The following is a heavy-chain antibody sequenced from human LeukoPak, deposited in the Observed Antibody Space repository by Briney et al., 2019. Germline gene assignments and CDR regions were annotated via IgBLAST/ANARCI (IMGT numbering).Heavy chain of an antibody. V-gene: IGHV4-30-4*01. CDR1: GGSISSGDYY. J-gene: IGHJ4*02. Sequence: SETLSLTCTVSGGSISSGDYYWNWIRQPPGKGLEWIGYIYYSGSTYYNPSLKSRVTISVDTSKNQFSLKLSSVTAADTAVYYCARARREMATLIFDYWGQGTLVTVSS. D-gene: IGHD5-24*01. CDR3: ARARREMATLIFDY. CDR2: IYYSGST.